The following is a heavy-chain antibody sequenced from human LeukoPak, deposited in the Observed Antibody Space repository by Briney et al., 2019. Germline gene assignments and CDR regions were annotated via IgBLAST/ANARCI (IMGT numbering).Heavy chain of an antibody. D-gene: IGHD1-26*01. CDR2: INPNSGGT. J-gene: IGHJ4*02. V-gene: IGHV1-2*02. CDR1: GYTFTDYY. Sequence: ASVKVSCKASGYTFTDYYIHWVQQAPGQGLEWMGWINPNSGGTNYAQKFQGRVTMTRDTSISTAYMDLSRLRSDDTAVYYCARRIVGALYYFDYWGQGTLVTVSS. CDR3: ARRIVGALYYFDY.